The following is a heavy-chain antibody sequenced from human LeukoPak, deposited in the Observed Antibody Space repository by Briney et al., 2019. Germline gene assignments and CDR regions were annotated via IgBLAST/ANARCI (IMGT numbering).Heavy chain of an antibody. CDR3: AIVKAAGGTEWLDP. CDR1: GGTFSSYG. J-gene: IGHJ5*02. D-gene: IGHD6-13*01. CDR2: IIPILDIV. V-gene: IGHV1-69*04. Sequence: SVKVSCKASGGTFSSYGISWVRQAPGQGPEWMGRIIPILDIVDYEQKFQGRVSITADKSTSTAYMELSSLTSEDTAVYYCAIVKAAGGTEWLDPWGQGTLVTVSS.